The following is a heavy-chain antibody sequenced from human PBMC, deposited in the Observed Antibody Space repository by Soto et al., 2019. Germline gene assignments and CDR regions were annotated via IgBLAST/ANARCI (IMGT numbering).Heavy chain of an antibody. V-gene: IGHV3-23*01. Sequence: GGSLRLSCAASGFTFSSYAMSWVRQAPGKGLEWVSAISGSGGSTYYADSVKGRFTISRDNSKNTLYLQMNSLRAEDTAVYYCAKDCGRITGTTGDHDAFDIWGQGTMVTVSS. D-gene: IGHD1-20*01. CDR1: GFTFSSYA. CDR2: ISGSGGST. J-gene: IGHJ3*02. CDR3: AKDCGRITGTTGDHDAFDI.